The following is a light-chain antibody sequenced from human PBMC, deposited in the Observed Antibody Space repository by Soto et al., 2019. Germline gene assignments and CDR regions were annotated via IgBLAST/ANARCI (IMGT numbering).Light chain of an antibody. J-gene: IGKJ1*01. CDR3: QQYGNSPT. Sequence: EIVMTQSPATLSVTPGERATLSCKTSQSVTAGYFAWYQQKPGQAPRLLIYETSSRTTGTPDRFSGGGSGTDFTLTISRLEPEDFAVYYCQQYGNSPTFGPGTKVDI. V-gene: IGKV3-20*01. CDR1: QSVTAGY. CDR2: ETS.